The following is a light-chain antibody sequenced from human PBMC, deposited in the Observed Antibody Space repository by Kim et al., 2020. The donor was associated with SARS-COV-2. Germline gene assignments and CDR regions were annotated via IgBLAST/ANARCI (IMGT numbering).Light chain of an antibody. CDR3: QAWDRNTVV. Sequence: SYELTQPPSLSVSPGQTANITCSGDKLGDKFACWYQQRPGQSPVLVIHQDVKRPSGIPERFSGSNSGNTATLTISGTQAMDEADYYCQAWDRNTVVFGGGTKVTVL. V-gene: IGLV3-1*01. CDR2: QDV. J-gene: IGLJ2*01. CDR1: KLGDKF.